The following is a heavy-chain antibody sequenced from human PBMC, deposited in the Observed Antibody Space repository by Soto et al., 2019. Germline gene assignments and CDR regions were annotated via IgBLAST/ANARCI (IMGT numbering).Heavy chain of an antibody. CDR3: AKLPYPWGWYDP. Sequence: QVQLVESGGGLVKPGGSLRLSCAASGFTFSDYYMGWIRQAPGKGLEWISYISSSGATIYYGGSVKGRFTVSRDNAQNSLSLQMNSLTAEDTAMYYCAKLPYPWGWYDPWGQGTPVTVSS. D-gene: IGHD3-9*01. CDR1: GFTFSDYY. CDR2: ISSSGATI. J-gene: IGHJ5*02. V-gene: IGHV3-11*01.